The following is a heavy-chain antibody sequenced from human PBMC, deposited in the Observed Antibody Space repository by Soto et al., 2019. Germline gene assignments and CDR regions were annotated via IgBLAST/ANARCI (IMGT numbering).Heavy chain of an antibody. J-gene: IGHJ4*02. CDR2: IYSGGST. CDR1: GFTVSSNY. CDR3: ARALFGVGIKGGIDY. D-gene: IGHD3-3*01. V-gene: IGHV3-66*01. Sequence: EVQLVESGGGLVQPGGSLRLSCAASGFTVSSNYMSWVRQAPGKGLEWVSVIYSGGSTYYADSVKGRFTISRDNSKNTLYLQMNSLRAEDTAVYYCARALFGVGIKGGIDYWGQGTLVTVSS.